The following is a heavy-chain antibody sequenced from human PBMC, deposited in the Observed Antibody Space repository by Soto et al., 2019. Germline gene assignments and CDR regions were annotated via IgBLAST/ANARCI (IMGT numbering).Heavy chain of an antibody. CDR2: IIPIFGTA. CDR3: ARQQFYSGSYYAAFDI. V-gene: IGHV1-69*13. J-gene: IGHJ3*02. D-gene: IGHD1-26*01. CDR1: GGTFSSCA. Sequence: SVKVSCKASGGTFSSCAISWVRQATGQGLEWKGGIIPIFGTANYAQKFQGRVTITADESTSTAYMELSSLRSEDTAVYYCARQQFYSGSYYAAFDIWGQGTMVTVSS.